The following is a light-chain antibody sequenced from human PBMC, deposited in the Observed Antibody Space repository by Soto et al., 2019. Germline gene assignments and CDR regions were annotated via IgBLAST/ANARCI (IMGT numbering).Light chain of an antibody. Sequence: DIQMTQSPSSLSASVGDRVTITCRTSQGISNYLAWYQQKPGKVPKLLIYAASTLQSGFPSRFSGSGSGTDFTLTISSLQPEDVATYYCKKYNSAPQTFGQGTKVEIK. J-gene: IGKJ1*01. CDR1: QGISNY. CDR3: KKYNSAPQT. CDR2: AAS. V-gene: IGKV1-27*01.